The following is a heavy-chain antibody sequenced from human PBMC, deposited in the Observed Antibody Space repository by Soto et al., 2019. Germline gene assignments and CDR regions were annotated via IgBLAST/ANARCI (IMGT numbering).Heavy chain of an antibody. V-gene: IGHV3-11*06. D-gene: IGHD6-6*01. CDR1: GFTFSDYY. Sequence: QVQLVESGGGLVKPGGSLRLSCAASGFTFSDYYMSWIRQAPGKGLEWVSYISSSSSYTNYADSVKGRFTISRDNAKNSLYLQMNSLRAEDTAVYYCARDGHPIAARPMYGMDVWGQGTTVTVSS. J-gene: IGHJ6*02. CDR2: ISSSSSYT. CDR3: ARDGHPIAARPMYGMDV.